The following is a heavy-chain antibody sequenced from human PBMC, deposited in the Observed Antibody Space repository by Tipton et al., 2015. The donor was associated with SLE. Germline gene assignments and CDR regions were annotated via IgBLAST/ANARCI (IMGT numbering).Heavy chain of an antibody. Sequence: SLRLSCAASGFTFCSFWMNWVRQAPGKGLVWVSRINPYGSSTNYADSVEGRFTISRDNAKNTLYLQMNSLRAEDTAVYYCAKGNQQFHPIDSWGQGTLVTVSS. CDR1: GFTFCSFW. D-gene: IGHD5-24*01. CDR3: AKGNQQFHPIDS. V-gene: IGHV3-74*01. CDR2: INPYGSST. J-gene: IGHJ4*02.